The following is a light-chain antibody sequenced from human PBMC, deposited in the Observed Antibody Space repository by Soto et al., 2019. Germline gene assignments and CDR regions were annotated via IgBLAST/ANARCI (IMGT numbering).Light chain of an antibody. CDR3: GTWDGSLSAVV. CDR2: EGS. J-gene: IGLJ2*01. Sequence: QSALTQPASVSGSPGQSITISCTGTSSDVGSYNLVSWYQQHPGKAPKLMIYEGSKRPSGVSNRFSGSKSGNTASLTISGLQAEDEADYYCGTWDGSLSAVVFGGGTKLTVL. CDR1: SSDVGSYNL. V-gene: IGLV2-23*01.